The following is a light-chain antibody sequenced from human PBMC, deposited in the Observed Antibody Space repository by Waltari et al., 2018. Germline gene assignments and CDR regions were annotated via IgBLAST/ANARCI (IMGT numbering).Light chain of an antibody. Sequence: DIQVTQSPSFLSASAGDRVSITCRASQNIDNYLNWFQQKPGRAPKLLIYAASTSQSGVPSRFTGSQFGTDFTLTISSLEEEDLATYYCQQSKRVPYTFGQGTKVQIK. V-gene: IGKV1-39*01. CDR1: QNIDNY. J-gene: IGKJ2*01. CDR2: AAS. CDR3: QQSKRVPYT.